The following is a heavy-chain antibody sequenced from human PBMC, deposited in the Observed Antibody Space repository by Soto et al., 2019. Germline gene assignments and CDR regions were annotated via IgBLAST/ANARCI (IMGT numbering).Heavy chain of an antibody. CDR2: IYYSGST. Sequence: QVQLQESGPGLVKPSQTLSLTCTVSGGSISSGDYYWSWIRQPPGKGLEWIGYIYYSGSTYYNPSLKSRVTISVDTSKNQFSLKLSSGTAADTAVYYCASQARGPYSSSSLDYWGQGTLVTVSS. J-gene: IGHJ4*02. CDR1: GGSISSGDYY. CDR3: ASQARGPYSSSSLDY. D-gene: IGHD6-6*01. V-gene: IGHV4-30-4*01.